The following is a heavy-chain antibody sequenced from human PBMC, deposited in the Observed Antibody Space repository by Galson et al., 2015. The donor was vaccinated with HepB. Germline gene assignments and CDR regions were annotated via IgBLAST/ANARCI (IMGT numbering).Heavy chain of an antibody. D-gene: IGHD3-9*01. CDR2: ISSNGGST. Sequence: SLRLSCAASGFTFSSYAMHWVRQAPGKGLEYVSAISSNGGSTYYANSVKGRFTISRDNSKNTLYLQMGSLRAEDMAVYYCAREFRAYDILTGYYLDEYYFDYWGQGTLVTVSS. CDR1: GFTFSSYA. J-gene: IGHJ4*02. CDR3: AREFRAYDILTGYYLDEYYFDY. V-gene: IGHV3-64*01.